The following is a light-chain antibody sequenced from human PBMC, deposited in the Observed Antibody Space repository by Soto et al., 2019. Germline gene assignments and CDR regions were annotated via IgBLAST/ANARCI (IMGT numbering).Light chain of an antibody. Sequence: DIQMTQSPSSLSSSLGDRVTITWGASQSISSYLNWYQQKPGKAPKLLIYAASSLQSGVPSRFSGSGSGTDFTLTISSLKNEDFATYYCQQSYSTTWTFGQGTKVDIK. CDR1: QSISSY. J-gene: IGKJ1*01. V-gene: IGKV1-39*01. CDR3: QQSYSTTWT. CDR2: AAS.